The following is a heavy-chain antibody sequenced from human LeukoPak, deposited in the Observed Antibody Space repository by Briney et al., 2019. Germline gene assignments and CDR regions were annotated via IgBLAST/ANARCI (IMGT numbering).Heavy chain of an antibody. CDR1: GFTFSGYW. Sequence: PGGSLRLSCAASGFTFSGYWMNWVRQAPGKGLEWVSYISSSSSYIYYADSVKGRFTISRDNAENSLYLQMNSLRAEDTAVYYCARGSEGYCSGGGCYYGMDVWGQGTTVTVSS. D-gene: IGHD2-15*01. CDR3: ARGSEGYCSGGGCYYGMDV. V-gene: IGHV3-21*01. J-gene: IGHJ6*01. CDR2: ISSSSSYI.